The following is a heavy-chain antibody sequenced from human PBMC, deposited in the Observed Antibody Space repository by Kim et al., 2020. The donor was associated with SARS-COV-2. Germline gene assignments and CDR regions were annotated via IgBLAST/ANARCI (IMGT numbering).Heavy chain of an antibody. D-gene: IGHD6-19*01. CDR1: GFTFSSYA. Sequence: GGSLRLSCAASGFTFSSYAMSWVRQAPGKGLEWVSAISGSGGSTYYADSVKGRFTISRDNSKNTLYLQMNSLRAEDTAVYYCVYPRAQWLEPGDYYYGMDVWGQGTTVTVSS. V-gene: IGHV3-23*01. CDR2: ISGSGGST. CDR3: VYPRAQWLEPGDYYYGMDV. J-gene: IGHJ6*02.